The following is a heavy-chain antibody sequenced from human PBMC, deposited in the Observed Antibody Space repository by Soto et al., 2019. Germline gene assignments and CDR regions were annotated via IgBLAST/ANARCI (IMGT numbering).Heavy chain of an antibody. J-gene: IGHJ4*02. CDR3: ARTEGDIVATSLDY. V-gene: IGHV4-39*01. CDR2: IYYSGST. CDR1: GGSISSSSYY. Sequence: SETLSLTCTVSGGSISSSSYYWGWIRQPPGRGLEWIGSIYYSGSTYYNPSLKSRVTISVDTSKNQFSLKLSSVTAADTAVYYCARTEGDIVATSLDYWGQGTLVTVSS. D-gene: IGHD5-12*01.